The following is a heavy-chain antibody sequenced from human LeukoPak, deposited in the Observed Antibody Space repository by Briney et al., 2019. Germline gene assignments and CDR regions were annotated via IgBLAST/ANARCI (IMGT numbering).Heavy chain of an antibody. V-gene: IGHV1-46*01. Sequence: GASVKVSCKASGYTFTNYYIHWVRQAPGQGLEWMGIINPSGGSTNYAQKFRGRVTMTTDTSTITVYMEVSSLRTEDTAVYYCARWRTTYLDYWGQGTLVTVPS. J-gene: IGHJ4*02. CDR2: INPSGGST. CDR1: GYTFTNYY. D-gene: IGHD1/OR15-1a*01. CDR3: ARWRTTYLDY.